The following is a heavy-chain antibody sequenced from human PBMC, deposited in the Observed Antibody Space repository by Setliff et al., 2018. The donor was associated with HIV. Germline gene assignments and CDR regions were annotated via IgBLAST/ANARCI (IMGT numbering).Heavy chain of an antibody. Sequence: GGSLRLSCAASGFIFSGYDMHWVRQAPGKGLEWVALISSDGNNKYDADSVKGRFTISRDNSKNTLYLQMNSLRADDTAVYYCARVVVVIGSQDYFDYWGQGMLVTVSS. CDR2: ISSDGNNK. D-gene: IGHD2-21*01. CDR1: GFIFSGYD. J-gene: IGHJ4*02. V-gene: IGHV3-30*04. CDR3: ARVVVVIGSQDYFDY.